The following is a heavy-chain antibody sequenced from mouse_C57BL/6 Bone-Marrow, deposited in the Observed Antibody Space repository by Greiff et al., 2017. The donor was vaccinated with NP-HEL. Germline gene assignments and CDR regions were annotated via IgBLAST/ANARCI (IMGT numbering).Heavy chain of an antibody. Sequence: QVQLQQSGAELVRPGTSVKMSCKASGYTFTNYWIGWAKQRPGHGLEWIGDIYPGGGYTNYNEKFKGKATLTVDKSSSTAYMQLSSLTSEDSAVYYCQFITTVVATRNFDYWGQGTTLTVSS. V-gene: IGHV1-63*01. D-gene: IGHD1-1*01. J-gene: IGHJ2*01. CDR1: GYTFTNYW. CDR3: QFITTVVATRNFDY. CDR2: IYPGGGYT.